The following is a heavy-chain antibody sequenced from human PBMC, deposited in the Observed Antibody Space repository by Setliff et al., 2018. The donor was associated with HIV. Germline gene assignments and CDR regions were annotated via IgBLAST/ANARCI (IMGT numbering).Heavy chain of an antibody. D-gene: IGHD1-1*01. CDR2: INHSGST. CDR1: GGSFSGYY. J-gene: IGHJ1*01. CDR3: ARDSNAPYFQH. V-gene: IGHV4-34*01. Sequence: PSETLSLTCAVYGGSFSGYYWSWIRQPPGKGLEWIGEINHSGSTNYNMSLWSRVTISLDASRNQFSLELISVTAADTAVYYCARDSNAPYFQHWGPGTLVTVSS.